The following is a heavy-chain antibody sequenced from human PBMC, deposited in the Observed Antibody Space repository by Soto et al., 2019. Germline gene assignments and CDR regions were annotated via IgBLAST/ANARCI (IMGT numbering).Heavy chain of an antibody. V-gene: IGHV1-69*12. CDR1: GGTFSSYA. CDR3: ARVVTVVKSFHYWYFDL. J-gene: IGHJ2*01. CDR2: IIPMFGTT. Sequence: QVQLVQSGAEVKKTGSSVKVSCKASGGTFSSYAISWVRQAAGQGLEWMGGIIPMFGTTNYAQKFQGRVTITADESTSTAYMELSSLRSEDTAVYYCARVVTVVKSFHYWYFDLWGRGTLVTVSS. D-gene: IGHD2-15*01.